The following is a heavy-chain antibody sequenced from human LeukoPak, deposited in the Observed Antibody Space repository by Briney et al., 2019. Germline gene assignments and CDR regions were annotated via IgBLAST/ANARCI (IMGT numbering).Heavy chain of an antibody. CDR2: IYYSGST. V-gene: IGHV4-59*08. CDR1: GGSISSYY. D-gene: IGHD5-12*01. Sequence: KPSQTLSLTCTVSGGSISSYYWSWIRQPPGKGLEWIGYIYYSGSTNYNPSLKSRVTISVDTSKNQFSLKLSSVTAADTAVYYCARGIVATPQSLFDYWGQGTLVTVSS. CDR3: ARGIVATPQSLFDY. J-gene: IGHJ4*02.